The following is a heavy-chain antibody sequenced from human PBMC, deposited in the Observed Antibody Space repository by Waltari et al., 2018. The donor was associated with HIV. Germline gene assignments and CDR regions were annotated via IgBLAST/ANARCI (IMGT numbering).Heavy chain of an antibody. CDR1: GFTVSRNY. CDR2: IYSGGST. CDR3: AGGRLRSYYYGMDV. Sequence: EVQLVETGGGLIQPGGSLRLSCAASGFTVSRNYMSWVRPAPGKGLEWVSVIYSGGSTYYADSVKGRFTISRDNSKNTLYLQMNSLRAEDTAVYYCAGGRLRSYYYGMDVWGQGTTVTVSS. J-gene: IGHJ6*02. D-gene: IGHD3-16*01. V-gene: IGHV3-53*02.